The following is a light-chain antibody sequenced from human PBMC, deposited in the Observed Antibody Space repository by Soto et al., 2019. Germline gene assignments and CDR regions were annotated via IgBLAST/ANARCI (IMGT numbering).Light chain of an antibody. J-gene: IGLJ1*01. Sequence: QSVLTQPASVSGSPGQSITISCTGTSSDVGGYIYVSWYQQHPGKAPKLMIYEVSNRPSGVSNRFSGSKSGNTASLTISGLQAEDEADYYCSSYSRSSFYVFGPGTKVTVL. V-gene: IGLV2-14*01. CDR2: EVS. CDR3: SSYSRSSFYV. CDR1: SSDVGGYIY.